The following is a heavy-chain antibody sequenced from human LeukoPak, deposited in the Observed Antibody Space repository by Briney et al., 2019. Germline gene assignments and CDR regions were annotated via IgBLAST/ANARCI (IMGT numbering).Heavy chain of an antibody. D-gene: IGHD2-2*01. J-gene: IGHJ4*02. CDR3: VGVVPAARDGGY. V-gene: IGHV1-2*02. CDR2: INPNSGGT. CDR1: GYTFTGYY. Sequence: ASVKVSCKASGYTFTGYYMHWVRQAPGQGLEWMGWINPNSGGTNYAQKFQGRVTMTRDTSISTAYMELSSLRTEDTALYYCVGVVPAARDGGYWGQGTLATVSS.